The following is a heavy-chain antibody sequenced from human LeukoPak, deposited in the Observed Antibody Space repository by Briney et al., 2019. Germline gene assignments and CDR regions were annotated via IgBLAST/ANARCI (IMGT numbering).Heavy chain of an antibody. CDR2: IFYSGGT. V-gene: IGHV4-59*01. Sequence: SGTLSLTCTVSGGSISSYNWSWIRQPPGGGRGRVGHIFYSGGTTYNPSLKSRVTISVDTSKDQFSLKLSSVTAADTAVYYCARDRSVVVPAAIEYYYYGMDVWGKGTTVTVSS. CDR1: GGSISSYN. CDR3: ARDRSVVVPAAIEYYYYGMDV. D-gene: IGHD2-2*01. J-gene: IGHJ6*04.